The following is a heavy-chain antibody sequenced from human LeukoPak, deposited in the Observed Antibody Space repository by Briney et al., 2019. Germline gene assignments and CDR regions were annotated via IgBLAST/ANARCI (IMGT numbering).Heavy chain of an antibody. Sequence: GVLRLSCAASGSYWMHWVRQAPGKGLVWVSHINSDGSWTSYADSVKGRFTISKDNAKNSLYLQMNSLRAEDTAVYYCARDRRDRGNSLDPWGQGTLVTVSS. J-gene: IGHJ5*02. V-gene: IGHV3-74*01. CDR2: INSDGSWT. D-gene: IGHD3-16*01. CDR3: ARDRRDRGNSLDP. CDR1: GSYW.